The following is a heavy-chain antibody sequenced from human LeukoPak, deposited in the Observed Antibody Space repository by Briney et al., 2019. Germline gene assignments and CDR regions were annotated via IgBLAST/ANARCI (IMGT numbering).Heavy chain of an antibody. CDR1: GFTFSTYA. D-gene: IGHD1-7*01. Sequence: GGSLRLSCAASGFTFSTYAVNWVRQAPGKGLEWVSTISGSGGSTYYADSVKGRFTISRDNSKNTLYLQMNSLRAEDTAVYYCAKPRTGTTSYFDYWGQGTLVTVSS. CDR2: ISGSGGST. V-gene: IGHV3-23*01. CDR3: AKPRTGTTSYFDY. J-gene: IGHJ4*02.